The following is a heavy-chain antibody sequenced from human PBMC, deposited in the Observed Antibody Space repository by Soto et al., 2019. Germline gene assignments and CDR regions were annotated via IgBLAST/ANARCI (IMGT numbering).Heavy chain of an antibody. J-gene: IGHJ4*02. Sequence: LXLSCAASEFTFSYYSMTWVRQAPGKGLEWVSLITGSGVTTYYADSVKGRFTIARDNSKNTLYLQMNSLRAGDTAIYYCAKAVSESIRYFDYWGQGTLVTVSS. CDR3: AKAVSESIRYFDY. CDR2: ITGSGVTT. CDR1: EFTFSYYS. D-gene: IGHD1-26*01. V-gene: IGHV3-23*01.